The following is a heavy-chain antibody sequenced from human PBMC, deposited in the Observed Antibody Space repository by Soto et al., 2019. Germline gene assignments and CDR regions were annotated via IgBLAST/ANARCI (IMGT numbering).Heavy chain of an antibody. CDR3: AKDPRVHYYASGSASH. CDR2: ISGSGGST. Sequence: EVHLLESGGGLVQPGGSLRLSCAASGFTLSHYAMSWVRQAPGKGLEWVSAISGSGGSTYYADSVQGRFTTSGDNPNNTLYLPMNSLKAEETAVYYGAKDPRVHYYASGSASHWSQGTRVTVSP. J-gene: IGHJ4*02. CDR1: GFTLSHYA. D-gene: IGHD3-10*01. V-gene: IGHV3-23*01.